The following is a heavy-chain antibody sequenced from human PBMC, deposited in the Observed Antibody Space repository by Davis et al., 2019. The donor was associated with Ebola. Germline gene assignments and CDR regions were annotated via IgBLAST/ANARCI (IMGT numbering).Heavy chain of an antibody. CDR3: ARGMVALRPTLHYYYYMDV. D-gene: IGHD2-8*01. CDR1: GFTSSSFW. J-gene: IGHJ6*03. CDR2: IQQDGSEK. Sequence: GGSLRLSCAASGFTSSSFWMTWVRQAPGKGLEWVANIQQDGSEKYYVDSVKGRFTISRDNAKNSLYLQMNSLKAEDTAVYYCARGMVALRPTLHYYYYMDVWGKGTTVTVSS. V-gene: IGHV3-7*01.